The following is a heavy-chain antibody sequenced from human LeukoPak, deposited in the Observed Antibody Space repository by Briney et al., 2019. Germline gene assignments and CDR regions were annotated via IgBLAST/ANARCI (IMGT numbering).Heavy chain of an antibody. CDR1: GFTFSSYW. J-gene: IGHJ4*02. CDR2: IKQDGSGK. CDR3: ARVGKYSGSYFDY. Sequence: GGSLRLSCAASGFTFSSYWMSWVRQAPGKGLEWVANIKQDGSGKYYVDSVKGRFTISRDNAKNSLYLQMNSLRAEDTAVYYCARVGKYSGSYFDYWGQGTLVTVSS. D-gene: IGHD1-26*01. V-gene: IGHV3-7*04.